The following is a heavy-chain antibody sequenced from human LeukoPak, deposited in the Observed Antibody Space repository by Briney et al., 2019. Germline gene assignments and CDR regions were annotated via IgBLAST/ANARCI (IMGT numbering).Heavy chain of an antibody. Sequence: SETLSLTCTVSGVSLENYYWTWIRHSPGKGLEWVGYVFYRGSTNYNPALRSRVTISLDTSKRQFFLSLTSVTAADTAVYYCARIMNPVYPPVLQWFDPWGQGMLVTVSS. V-gene: IGHV4-59*01. CDR2: VFYRGST. CDR3: ARIMNPVYPPVLQWFDP. J-gene: IGHJ5*02. CDR1: GVSLENYY. D-gene: IGHD2-8*01.